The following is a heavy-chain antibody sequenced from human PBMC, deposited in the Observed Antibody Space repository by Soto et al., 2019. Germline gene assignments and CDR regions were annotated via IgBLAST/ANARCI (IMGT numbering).Heavy chain of an antibody. CDR2: IWYDGSNK. Sequence: QPGGSLRLSCAASGFTFSSYGMHWVRQAPGKGLEWVAVIWYDGSNKYYADSVKGRFTISRDNAKNSLYLQMNSLRAEDTAVYYCARDQVLMVYASSDYYYYGMDVWGQGTTVTVSS. D-gene: IGHD2-8*01. J-gene: IGHJ6*02. CDR3: ARDQVLMVYASSDYYYYGMDV. V-gene: IGHV3-33*01. CDR1: GFTFSSYG.